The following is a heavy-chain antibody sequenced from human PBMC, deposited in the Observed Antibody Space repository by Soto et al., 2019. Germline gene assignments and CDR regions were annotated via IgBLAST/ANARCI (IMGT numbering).Heavy chain of an antibody. CDR2: ISPYSGNT. Sequence: QVQLVQSGDEVRKPGSSVKVSCKASGYIFVNYGIAWVRQAPGQGLEWMGWISPYSGNTHYASKVQGRLTMTTDTXXSTACMDLGSLTSDDTAVYYCAMVDHSVTSTPQDVWGQGTTVTVSS. CDR1: GYIFVNYG. J-gene: IGHJ6*02. V-gene: IGHV1-18*01. CDR3: AMVDHSVTSTPQDV. D-gene: IGHD2-15*01.